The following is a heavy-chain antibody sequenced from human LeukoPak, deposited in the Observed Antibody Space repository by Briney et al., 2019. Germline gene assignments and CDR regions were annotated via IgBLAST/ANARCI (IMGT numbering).Heavy chain of an antibody. V-gene: IGHV1-58*01. J-gene: IGHJ6*01. CDR2: IVVGSGNT. CDR1: GFTFTNSA. CDR3: AHASYYYYGMDV. Sequence: SVKLSCKASGFTFTNSAVQWVRQARGQRLEWIGWIVVGSGNTNYAQKFQERVTITRDMSTSTAYMELSSLRSEDTAMYYCAHASYYYYGMDVWGEGSTVTVSS.